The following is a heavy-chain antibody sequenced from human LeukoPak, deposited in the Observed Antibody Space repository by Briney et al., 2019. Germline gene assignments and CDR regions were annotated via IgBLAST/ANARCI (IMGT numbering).Heavy chain of an antibody. CDR3: ATVYSTGWSQPFDS. CDR2: IRYDGSNE. CDR1: GFTFSSYG. D-gene: IGHD2-8*02. V-gene: IGHV3-30*02. J-gene: IGHJ4*02. Sequence: PGGSLRLSCAASGFTFSSYGMHWVRQAPGKGLEWVAFIRYDGSNEYYADSVKGRFTISRDNSKNTLYLQMNSLRAEDTAVYYCATVYSTGWSQPFDSWGQGTLVTVSS.